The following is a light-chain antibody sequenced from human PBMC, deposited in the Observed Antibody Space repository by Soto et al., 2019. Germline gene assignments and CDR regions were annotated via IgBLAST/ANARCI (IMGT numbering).Light chain of an antibody. Sequence: DIQMTQSPSTLSASVGDRVTITCRASQSISTYLAWYQQKPGKAPKLLIYDASSLESGVPSRFSGSGSGTQFTLTISSLHPDDFATYYCQQYNSYWYTFGQGTKLEIK. J-gene: IGKJ2*01. CDR3: QQYNSYWYT. V-gene: IGKV1-5*01. CDR1: QSISTY. CDR2: DAS.